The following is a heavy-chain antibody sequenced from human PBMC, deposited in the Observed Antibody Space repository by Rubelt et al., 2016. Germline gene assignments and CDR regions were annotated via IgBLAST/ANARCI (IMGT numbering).Heavy chain of an antibody. J-gene: IGHJ6*02. Sequence: QITLKESGPTLVKPTQTLTLTCTFSGFSLSTSGVGVGWIRQPPGKALEWLALIYWNDGKRYSPSLKSRLTITKDTSKTQVVLTMTNMDPVDTATYYCAHLKLETVPWQLVPSGMDVWGQGTTVTVSS. CDR3: AHLKLETVPWQLVPSGMDV. CDR1: GFSLSTSGVG. D-gene: IGHD6-13*01. CDR2: IYWNDGK. V-gene: IGHV2-5*01.